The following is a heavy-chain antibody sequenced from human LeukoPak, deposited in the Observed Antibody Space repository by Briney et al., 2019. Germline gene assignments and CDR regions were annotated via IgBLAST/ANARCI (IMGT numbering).Heavy chain of an antibody. Sequence: SETLSLTCAVYGGSFSDYYWTWIRQPPGKGLEWIGEINHSGSTNYNPSLKSRVTISVDTSKKQFFLRLSSVTAADTAVYYCAKGHRYSSGWYWGHWFDPWGQGTLVTVSS. D-gene: IGHD6-19*01. CDR3: AKGHRYSSGWYWGHWFDP. CDR2: INHSGST. V-gene: IGHV4-34*01. CDR1: GGSFSDYY. J-gene: IGHJ5*02.